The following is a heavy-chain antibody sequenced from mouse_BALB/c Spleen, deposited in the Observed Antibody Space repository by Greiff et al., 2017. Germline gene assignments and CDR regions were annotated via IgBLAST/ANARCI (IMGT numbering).Heavy chain of an antibody. D-gene: IGHD2-4*01. J-gene: IGHJ3*01. CDR1: GYTFTSYT. CDR2: INPSSGYT. CDR3: ARSSYYDYGAWFAY. V-gene: IGHV1-4*01. Sequence: QVQLKESGAELARPGASVKMSCKASGYTFTSYTMHWVKQRPGQGLEWIGYINPSSGYTNYNQKFKDKATLTADKSSSTAYMQLSSLTSEDSAVYYCARSSYYDYGAWFAYWGQGTLVTVSA.